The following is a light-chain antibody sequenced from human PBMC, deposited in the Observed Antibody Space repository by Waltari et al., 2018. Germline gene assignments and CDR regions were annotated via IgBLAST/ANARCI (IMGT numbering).Light chain of an antibody. Sequence: QMTQSPSTLSASIGDRVAITCRASHTINTWLAWYQQKPGKAPRALIYDASTLASGVPSRFRGSGSGTEFTLTISSLQPDDFATYYCHQYNSYSQSFGQGTKLEIK. CDR3: HQYNSYSQS. V-gene: IGKV1-5*01. CDR1: HTINTW. J-gene: IGKJ2*03. CDR2: DAS.